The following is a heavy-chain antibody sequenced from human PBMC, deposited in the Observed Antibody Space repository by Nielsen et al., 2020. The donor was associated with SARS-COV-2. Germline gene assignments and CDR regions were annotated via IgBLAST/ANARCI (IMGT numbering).Heavy chain of an antibody. CDR1: GFTFSSYA. Sequence: GGSLRLSCAASGFTFSSYAMHWVRQAPGKGLEWVAVISYDGSNKYYADSVKGRFTISRDNSKSTLYLQMNSLRAEDTAVYYCARDQGFSRFFYVYWGQGTLVTVSS. V-gene: IGHV3-30*04. J-gene: IGHJ4*02. CDR2: ISYDGSNK. D-gene: IGHD2/OR15-2a*01. CDR3: ARDQGFSRFFYVY.